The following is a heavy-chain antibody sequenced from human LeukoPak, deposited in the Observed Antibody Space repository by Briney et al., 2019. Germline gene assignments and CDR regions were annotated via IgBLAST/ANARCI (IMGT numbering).Heavy chain of an antibody. CDR3: AKRGGSPHSYSNWFAP. Sequence: GESLKISCQASGYSFADYWIGWVRQTPDKGLEWMGIIYPGDSDTKYNPSFQGRVTFSADKSNNTAYLQWSSLEASDTAIYFCAKRGGSPHSYSNWFAPWGQGTLVTVTS. D-gene: IGHD1-26*01. CDR1: GYSFADYW. CDR2: IYPGDSDT. J-gene: IGHJ5*02. V-gene: IGHV5-51*01.